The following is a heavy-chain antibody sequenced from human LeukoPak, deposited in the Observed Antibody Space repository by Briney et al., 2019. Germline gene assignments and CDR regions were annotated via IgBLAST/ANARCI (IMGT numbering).Heavy chain of an antibody. V-gene: IGHV1-46*01. CDR1: GYTSTSYY. CDR2: INPSGGDT. CDR3: AREVMDNLRFDY. J-gene: IGHJ4*02. Sequence: ASVTVSCKASGYTSTSYYMHWVRQAPGQGLEWMGIINPSGGDTSYAQKFQGRLTMTRDTSTNTVYMELTSLRSEDTAVYYCAREVMDNLRFDYGGQGTLVTVSS. D-gene: IGHD1-14*01.